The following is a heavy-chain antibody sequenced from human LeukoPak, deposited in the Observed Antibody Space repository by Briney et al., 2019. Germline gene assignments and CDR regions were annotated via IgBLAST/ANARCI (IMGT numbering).Heavy chain of an antibody. J-gene: IGHJ4*02. CDR3: AKDIGQAYYGSGSHSTTYAY. CDR1: GFTFDDYA. CDR2: ISWNSGSI. D-gene: IGHD3-10*01. Sequence: QTGGSLRLSCAASGFTFDDYAMHWVRQAPGKGLEWVSGISWNSGSIGYADSVKGRFTISRDNAKNSLYLQMNSLRAEDTALYYCAKDIGQAYYGSGSHSTTYAYWGQGTLVTVSS. V-gene: IGHV3-9*01.